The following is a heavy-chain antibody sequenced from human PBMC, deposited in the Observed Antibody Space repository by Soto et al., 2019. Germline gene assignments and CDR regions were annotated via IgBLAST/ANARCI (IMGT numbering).Heavy chain of an antibody. D-gene: IGHD3-10*01. CDR2: ISAYNGNT. J-gene: IGHJ6*01. CDR1: GYTFTSYG. V-gene: IGHV1-18*01. CDR3: ARVPINYYGSGSFEMDV. Sequence: ASVKVSCKASGYTFTSYGISWVRQAPGQGLEWMGWISAYNGNTNYAQKLQGRVTMTTDTSTSTAYMGLRSLRSDDTAVYYCARVPINYYGSGSFEMDVWGQGTTVTVSS.